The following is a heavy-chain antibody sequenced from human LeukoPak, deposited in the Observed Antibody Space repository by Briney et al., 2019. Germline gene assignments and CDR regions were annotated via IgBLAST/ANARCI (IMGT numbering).Heavy chain of an antibody. Sequence: GGSLRLSCAASGFTFSSYGMHWVRQAPGKGLEWVAVICYDGSNKYYADSVKGRFTISRDNSKNTLYLQMNSLRAEDTAVYYCARDRGSGWFEDYYYYGMDVWGQGTTVTVSS. CDR2: ICYDGSNK. CDR3: ARDRGSGWFEDYYYYGMDV. V-gene: IGHV3-33*01. CDR1: GFTFSSYG. D-gene: IGHD6-19*01. J-gene: IGHJ6*02.